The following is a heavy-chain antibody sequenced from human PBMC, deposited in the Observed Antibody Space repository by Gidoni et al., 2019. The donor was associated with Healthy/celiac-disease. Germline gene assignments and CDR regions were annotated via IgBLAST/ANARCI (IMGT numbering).Heavy chain of an antibody. Sequence: QVQLQESGPGMVKPSETLSLTCPVSGGSISSYYWSWIRQPPGKGLEWIWYIYYSGSTNYNPSLKSRVTISVDTSKNQFSLKLSSVTAADTAVYYCAARGATITGSYYYGMDVWGQGTTVTVSS. J-gene: IGHJ6*02. CDR2: IYYSGST. CDR1: GGSISSYY. CDR3: AARGATITGSYYYGMDV. D-gene: IGHD5-12*01. V-gene: IGHV4-59*01.